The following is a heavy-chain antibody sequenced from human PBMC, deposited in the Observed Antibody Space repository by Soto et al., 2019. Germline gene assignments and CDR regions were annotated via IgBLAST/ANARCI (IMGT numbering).Heavy chain of an antibody. Sequence: QVQLVQSGAEVKKPGASVRVSCKASGYTFTSYYIHWVRQAPGQGLEWMAIVNPTGGSTNYAQKFHGIVTVTFDTSTSTVFMELNSLRYEDTAVYYCARHLAAGDSWGQGTLVTVSS. V-gene: IGHV1-46*03. CDR3: ARHLAAGDS. D-gene: IGHD6-25*01. CDR2: VNPTGGST. J-gene: IGHJ4*02. CDR1: GYTFTSYY.